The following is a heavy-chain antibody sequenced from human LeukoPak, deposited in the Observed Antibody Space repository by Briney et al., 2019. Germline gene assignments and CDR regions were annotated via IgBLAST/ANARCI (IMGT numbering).Heavy chain of an antibody. V-gene: IGHV1-2*02. CDR1: GYTFTGYY. J-gene: IGHJ6*03. Sequence: ALVKVSCKASGYTFTGYYMHWVRQAPGQGLEWMGWINPNSGGTNYAQKFQGRVTMTRDTSISTAYMELSRLRSDDTAVYYCARDGSSGSPDYYYYYMDVWGRGTTVTISS. CDR3: ARDGSSGSPDYYYYYMDV. CDR2: INPNSGGT. D-gene: IGHD6-19*01.